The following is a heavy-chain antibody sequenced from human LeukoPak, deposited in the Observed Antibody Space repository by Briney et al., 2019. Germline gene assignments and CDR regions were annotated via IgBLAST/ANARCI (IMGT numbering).Heavy chain of an antibody. Sequence: GGSLRLSCAAFGLTFSSYAMHWVRQAPGKGLEWVAVISYDGNNKYYADSVKGRFTISRDNSKNTLYLQMNSQRVEDTAVFYCARVNEDWFTCGGGICPIEFWGQGSLVTVSS. J-gene: IGHJ4*02. CDR2: ISYDGNNK. CDR1: GLTFSSYA. D-gene: IGHD2-15*01. CDR3: ARVNEDWFTCGGGICPIEF. V-gene: IGHV3-30*04.